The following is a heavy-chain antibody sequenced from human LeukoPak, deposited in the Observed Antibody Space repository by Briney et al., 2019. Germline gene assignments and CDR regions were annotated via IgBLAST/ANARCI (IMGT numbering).Heavy chain of an antibody. D-gene: IGHD1-26*01. V-gene: IGHV4-38-2*02. Sequence: SKTLSLTCSVSGYSISSGYYWGWIRQPPGKGLEWIGSVFHSGITYYKPSLKSRVTILVDTSKNQFSLKLTSVTAADTAVYFCARHFDPRSEVGATFFLSGYYFDYWGQGTLVTVSS. CDR2: VFHSGIT. CDR1: GYSISSGYY. CDR3: ARHFDPRSEVGATFFLSGYYFDY. J-gene: IGHJ4*02.